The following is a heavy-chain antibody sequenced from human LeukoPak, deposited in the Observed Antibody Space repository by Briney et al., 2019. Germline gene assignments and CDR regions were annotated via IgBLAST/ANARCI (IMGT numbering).Heavy chain of an antibody. D-gene: IGHD3-16*02. CDR1: GGTFSSYA. Sequence: SVKVSCKASGGTFSSYAISWVRQAPGQGLEWMGGIIPIFGTANYAQKFQGRVTITADKSTSTAYMELSSLRSDDTAVYYCARDLDYDYVWGSYRPLYYFDYWGQGTLVTVSS. V-gene: IGHV1-69*06. CDR2: IIPIFGTA. CDR3: ARDLDYDYVWGSYRPLYYFDY. J-gene: IGHJ4*02.